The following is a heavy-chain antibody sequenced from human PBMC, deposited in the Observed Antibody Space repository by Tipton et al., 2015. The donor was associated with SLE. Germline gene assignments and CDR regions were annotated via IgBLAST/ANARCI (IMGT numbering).Heavy chain of an antibody. CDR2: IYYSGST. CDR3: ARVRGRVYFQH. CDR1: GGSISSYY. Sequence: TLSLTCTVSGGSISSYYWSWIRQPPGKGLEWIGYIYYSGSTNYNPSLKSRVTISVDTSKNQFSLKLSSVTAADPAVYYCARVRGRVYFQHWGQGTLVTVSS. J-gene: IGHJ1*01. V-gene: IGHV4-59*01. D-gene: IGHD3-10*01.